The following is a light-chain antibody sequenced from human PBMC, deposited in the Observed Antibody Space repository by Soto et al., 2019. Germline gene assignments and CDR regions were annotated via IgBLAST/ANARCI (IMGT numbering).Light chain of an antibody. Sequence: QSALTQPASVSGSPGQSITISCTGTSSDVGAYNYVSWYQQHPGTAPKLMVYDVSSRPSGVSDRFSGSKSGNTASLTISGLQAEDEADYYCTSYTSISPLYFFGTGTKLTVL. CDR1: SSDVGAYNY. CDR3: TSYTSISPLYF. CDR2: DVS. V-gene: IGLV2-14*01. J-gene: IGLJ1*01.